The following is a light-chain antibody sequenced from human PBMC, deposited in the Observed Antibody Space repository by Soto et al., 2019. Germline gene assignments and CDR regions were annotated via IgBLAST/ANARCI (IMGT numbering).Light chain of an antibody. Sequence: EVVLTQSPGTLSLSPGERATLSCRASQGISSSYLAWYQEKPGQAPRLLIYGASSRATGIPDRFSGSGSGTDFTLTISRLEPEAFALYYCPLYGTSPRTFGQGTKVEIK. J-gene: IGKJ1*01. CDR3: PLYGTSPRT. CDR1: QGISSSY. V-gene: IGKV3-20*01. CDR2: GAS.